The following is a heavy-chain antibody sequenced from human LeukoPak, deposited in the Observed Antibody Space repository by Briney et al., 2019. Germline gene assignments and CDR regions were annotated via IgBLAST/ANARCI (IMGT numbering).Heavy chain of an antibody. D-gene: IGHD4-17*01. CDR2: ISSSSSTI. CDR1: GFTFSSYS. V-gene: IGHV3-48*01. Sequence: GRSLRLSCAASGFTFSSYSMNWVRQAPGKGLEWVSYISSSSSTIYYADSVKGRFTISRDNAKNSLYLQMNSLRAEDTAVYYCAKGRYRSTVTTPIDYWGQGTLVTVSS. CDR3: AKGRYRSTVTTPIDY. J-gene: IGHJ4*02.